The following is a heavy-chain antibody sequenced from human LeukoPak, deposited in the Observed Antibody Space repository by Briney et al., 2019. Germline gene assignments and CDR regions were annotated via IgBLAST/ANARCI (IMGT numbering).Heavy chain of an antibody. CDR1: GGSFSGYH. V-gene: IGHV4-34*01. CDR3: APRGDIEHSYGYGKWFDS. J-gene: IGHJ5*01. Sequence: PSETLSLTCAVYGGSFSGYHWSWIRQPPGKGLEWIGEINHSGSTNYNASLRSRVTISVDTSKNQFSLRLSSVTAADTAVYYCAPRGDIEHSYGYGKWFDSWGQGTRVTVSS. CDR2: INHSGST. D-gene: IGHD5-18*01.